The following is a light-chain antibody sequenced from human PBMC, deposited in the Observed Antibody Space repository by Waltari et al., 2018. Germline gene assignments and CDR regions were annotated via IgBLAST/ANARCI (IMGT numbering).Light chain of an antibody. CDR2: DAS. CDR1: QRISSW. V-gene: IGKV1-5*01. Sequence: DIQMTQSPSTLSASVGDSVTITCRASQRISSWLAWYQQRPWKAPKLLIYDASSLQSWVPSRFSGSGSRTEFTLTISSLQPDDFATYYCQQYNSNYTFGQGTKLEIK. J-gene: IGKJ2*01. CDR3: QQYNSNYT.